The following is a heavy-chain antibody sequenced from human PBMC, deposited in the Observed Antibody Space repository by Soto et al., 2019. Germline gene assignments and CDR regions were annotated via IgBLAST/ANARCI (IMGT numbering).Heavy chain of an antibody. J-gene: IGHJ4*02. CDR1: GFTFSSYG. CDR2: IFSGGST. Sequence: PGGSLRLSCAASGFTFSSYGMNWVRQAPGKGLEWVSVIFSGGSTYYADSVKGRFTISRDNSKNTLYLQMNSLRAEDTAVYYCARDQGYSHYWGQGTLVTVSS. CDR3: ARDQGYSHY. V-gene: IGHV3-66*01. D-gene: IGHD5-18*01.